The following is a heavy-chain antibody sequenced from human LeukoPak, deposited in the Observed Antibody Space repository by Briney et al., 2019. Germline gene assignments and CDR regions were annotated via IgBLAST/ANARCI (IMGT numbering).Heavy chain of an antibody. CDR1: GFTFSSYC. J-gene: IGHJ4*02. Sequence: GGSLRLSRAASGFTFSSYCMNWVRQAPGKGLEWVASISTSSNYIYYADSVKGRFTISRDNSKNTLYLQMNSLRAEDTAVYYCAKGHSNYGDYFDYWGQGTLVTVSS. CDR2: ISTSSNYI. V-gene: IGHV3-21*01. CDR3: AKGHSNYGDYFDY. D-gene: IGHD4-11*01.